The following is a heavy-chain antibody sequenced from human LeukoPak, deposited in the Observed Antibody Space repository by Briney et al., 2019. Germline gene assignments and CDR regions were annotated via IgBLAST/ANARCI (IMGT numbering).Heavy chain of an antibody. CDR2: IDDDGAGT. V-gene: IGHV3-74*01. D-gene: IGHD5-12*01. CDR3: ARSASGYDA. J-gene: IGHJ5*02. CDR1: GFPFSGYL. Sequence: PGGSLRLSCAASGFPFSGYLMHWVRQAPGKGLVWVSRIDDDGAGTTYADSVKGRFTISRDNAKNTLYLQINSLRVEDTAVYYCARSASGYDAWGQGTLVTVSS.